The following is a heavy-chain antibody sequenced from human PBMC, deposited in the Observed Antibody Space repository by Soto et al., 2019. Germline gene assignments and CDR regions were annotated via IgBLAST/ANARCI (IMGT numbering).Heavy chain of an antibody. J-gene: IGHJ6*02. CDR1: GGSISSGGYY. Sequence: PXETLSLTCTVSGGSISSGGYYWSWIRQHPGKGLEWIGYIYYSGSTYYNPSLKSRVTISVDTSKNQLSLKLSSVTAADTAVYYCARVPRPYYYGMDVWGQGTTVTVSS. CDR3: ARVPRPYYYGMDV. V-gene: IGHV4-31*03. CDR2: IYYSGST.